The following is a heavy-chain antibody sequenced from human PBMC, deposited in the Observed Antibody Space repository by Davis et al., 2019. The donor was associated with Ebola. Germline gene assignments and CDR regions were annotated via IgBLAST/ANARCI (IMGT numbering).Heavy chain of an antibody. CDR2: ISGSGGST. V-gene: IGHV3-23*01. CDR1: GFTFSSYA. CDR3: AGGQWVLPEDY. D-gene: IGHD6-19*01. J-gene: IGHJ4*02. Sequence: GGSLRLSCAASGFTFSSYAMSWVRQAPGKGLEWVSAISGSGGSTYYADSVKGRFTISRDNSKNTLYLQMTSLRAEDTGVYYCAGGQWVLPEDYWGQGTLVTGSS.